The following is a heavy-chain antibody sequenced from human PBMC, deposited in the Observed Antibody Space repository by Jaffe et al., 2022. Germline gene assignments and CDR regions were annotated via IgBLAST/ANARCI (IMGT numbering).Heavy chain of an antibody. CDR1: GFSLSTSGMC. J-gene: IGHJ3*02. V-gene: IGHV2-70*20. CDR2: IDWDDDK. CDR3: ARIVDTAMAMGGAFDI. Sequence: QVTLRESGPALVKPTQTLTLTCTFSGFSLSTSGMCVSWVRQPPGKALEWLALIDWDDDKYYSTSLKTRLTISKDTSKNQVVLTMTNMDPVDTATYYCARIVDTAMAMGGAFDIWGQGTMVTVSS. D-gene: IGHD5-18*01.